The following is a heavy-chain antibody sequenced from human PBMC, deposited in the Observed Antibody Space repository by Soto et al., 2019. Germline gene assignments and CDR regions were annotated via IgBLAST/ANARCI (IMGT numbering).Heavy chain of an antibody. V-gene: IGHV3-43*01. CDR1: GCNFGDYT. CDR2: ITWDGINI. Sequence: PGGSLRLSCTASGCNFGDYTMHWVRQAPGKGLEWVSLITWDGINIEYADSVRGRFTISRDNSKNSLYLQMNGLRHEDTAFYYCAKDGIAWHWGQGTLVTVSS. D-gene: IGHD2-15*01. CDR3: AKDGIAWH. J-gene: IGHJ4*02.